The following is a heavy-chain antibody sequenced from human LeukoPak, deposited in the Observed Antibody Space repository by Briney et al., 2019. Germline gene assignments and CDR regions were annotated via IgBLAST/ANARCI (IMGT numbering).Heavy chain of an antibody. J-gene: IGHJ4*02. CDR1: GYTFTGYY. Sequence: ASVKVSCKASGYTFTGYYMHWVRQAPGQGLECRGWINPNSGGTNYAQKFQGRVTMTRDTSISTAYMELSRLRSDDTAVYYCAGHSSGYYSFDYWGQGTLVTVSS. D-gene: IGHD3-22*01. V-gene: IGHV1-2*02. CDR2: INPNSGGT. CDR3: AGHSSGYYSFDY.